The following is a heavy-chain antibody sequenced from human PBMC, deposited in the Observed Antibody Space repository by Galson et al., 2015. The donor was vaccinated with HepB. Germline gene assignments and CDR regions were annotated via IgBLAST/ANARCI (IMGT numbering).Heavy chain of an antibody. CDR3: AHRRDYNGVWDWGDFDF. CDR2: IYWDDDR. J-gene: IGHJ4*02. CDR1: GFSLTSNPVG. V-gene: IGHV2-5*02. D-gene: IGHD2-8*01. Sequence: PALVKPTQTLTLTCTFSGFSLTSNPVGVGWIRLPPGEALEWLAVIYWDDDRRYRPSLRSRLTITKDTSKNQVFLIMTNMDPVDTATYYCAHRRDYNGVWDWGDFDFWGQGTLVTVSS.